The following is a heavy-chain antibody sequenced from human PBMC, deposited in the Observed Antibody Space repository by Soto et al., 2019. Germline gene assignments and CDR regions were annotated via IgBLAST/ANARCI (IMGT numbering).Heavy chain of an antibody. CDR2: IYSGGTT. D-gene: IGHD3-10*01. CDR3: ASGASGNYR. CDR1: GLTVSSNY. Sequence: EVQLVESGGGLVQPGGSLRLSCAASGLTVSSNYMTWVRQAPGKGLEWVSNIYSGGTTSYADSVKGRFTISRDNSKNTLVLQTNSLRDDDTAVYYCASGASGNYRWGQGTLVTVSS. V-gene: IGHV3-66*01. J-gene: IGHJ4*02.